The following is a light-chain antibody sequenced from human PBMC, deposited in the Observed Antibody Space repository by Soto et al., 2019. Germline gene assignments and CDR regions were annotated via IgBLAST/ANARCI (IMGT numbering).Light chain of an antibody. Sequence: QSALTQPPSVSGSPGQSVTISCTGTSSDVGSYNRVSRYQQPPGTAPKLMIYEVSNRPSGVPDRFSGSKSGNTASLTISGLQAEDEADYYCSLYTSRSTSLVFGGRTKLTVL. CDR2: EVS. V-gene: IGLV2-18*01. J-gene: IGLJ3*02. CDR1: SSDVGSYNR. CDR3: SLYTSRSTSLV.